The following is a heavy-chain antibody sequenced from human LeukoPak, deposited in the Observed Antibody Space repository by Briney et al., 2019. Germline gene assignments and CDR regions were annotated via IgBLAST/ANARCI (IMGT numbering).Heavy chain of an antibody. CDR1: GGSFSGYY. CDR3: ARDYYDSSGYYLL. Sequence: SETLSLTCAVHGGSFSGYYWSWIRQPPGKGLEWIGEINHSGSTNYNPSLKSRVTISVDTSKNQFSLKLSSVTAADTAVHYCARDYYDSSGYYLLWGQGTLVTVSS. CDR2: INHSGST. J-gene: IGHJ4*02. D-gene: IGHD3-22*01. V-gene: IGHV4-34*01.